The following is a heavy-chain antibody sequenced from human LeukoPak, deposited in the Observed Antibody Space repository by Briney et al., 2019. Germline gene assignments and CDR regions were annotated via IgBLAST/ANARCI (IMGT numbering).Heavy chain of an antibody. CDR2: ISYDGSNK. Sequence: GRSLRLSCAASGFTFSSYGMHWVRQAPGEGLEWVAVISYDGSNKYYADSVKGRFTISRDNSKNTLYLQMNSLRAEDTAVYYCARAPTKYSYDSGVVLNNPPFDYWGQGTLVTVSS. CDR3: ARAPTKYSYDSGVVLNNPPFDY. CDR1: GFTFSSYG. J-gene: IGHJ4*02. V-gene: IGHV3-30*03. D-gene: IGHD3-22*01.